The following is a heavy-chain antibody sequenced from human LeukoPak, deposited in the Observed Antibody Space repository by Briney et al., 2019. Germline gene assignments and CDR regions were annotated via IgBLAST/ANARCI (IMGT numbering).Heavy chain of an antibody. J-gene: IGHJ4*02. CDR3: ARVNYYGSQTYYDH. V-gene: IGHV3-30*03. Sequence: PGGSLRLSCAASGFTFSSYGMHWVRQAPGKGLEWVAVISYDGSNKYYADSVKGRFTISRDNSKNTLYLQMNSLRAEDTAVYYCARVNYYGSQTYYDHWGQGTLVIVSS. CDR1: GFTFSSYG. CDR2: ISYDGSNK. D-gene: IGHD3-10*01.